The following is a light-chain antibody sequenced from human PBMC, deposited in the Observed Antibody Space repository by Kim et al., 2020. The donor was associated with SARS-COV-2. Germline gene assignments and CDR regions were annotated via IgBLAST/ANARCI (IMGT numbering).Light chain of an antibody. CDR1: SSNSGTAYA. J-gene: IGLJ2*01. CDR3: QSYDRSLRGSRV. CDR2: GNN. Sequence: VTSSCTGNSSNSGTAYAVHWYQQLPGTAPKLLIYGNNNRPSGVPDRFSGSKSGSSASLAIAGLQAEDEADYYCQSYDRSLRGSRVFGGGTQLTVL. V-gene: IGLV1-40*01.